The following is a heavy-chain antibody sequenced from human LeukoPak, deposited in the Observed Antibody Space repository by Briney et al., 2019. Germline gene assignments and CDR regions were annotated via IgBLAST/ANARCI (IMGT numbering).Heavy chain of an antibody. CDR3: ARAPDRGYSYGSLSFDY. CDR1: GGSISSYY. J-gene: IGHJ4*02. CDR2: IYYSGST. D-gene: IGHD5-18*01. Sequence: SETLSLTCTVSGGSISSYYWSWIRQPPGKGLEWIGYIYYSGSTNYNPSLKSRVTISVDTSKNQFSLKLNSVTPEDTAVYYCARAPDRGYSYGSLSFDYWGQGTLVTVSS. V-gene: IGHV4-59*12.